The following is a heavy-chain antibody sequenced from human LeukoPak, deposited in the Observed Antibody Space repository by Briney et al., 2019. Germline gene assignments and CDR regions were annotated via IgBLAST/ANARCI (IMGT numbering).Heavy chain of an antibody. V-gene: IGHV3-23*01. CDR2: ISGSGGST. Sequence: GGSLRLSCAASGFTFSSYAMSWVRQAPGKGLEWVSAISGSGGSTYYADSVKGRFTISRDNSKNTLYLQMNSLRAEDTAVYYCEKGTYYYDSSGYSRFDYWGQGTLVTVSS. CDR3: EKGTYYYDSSGYSRFDY. J-gene: IGHJ4*02. D-gene: IGHD3-22*01. CDR1: GFTFSSYA.